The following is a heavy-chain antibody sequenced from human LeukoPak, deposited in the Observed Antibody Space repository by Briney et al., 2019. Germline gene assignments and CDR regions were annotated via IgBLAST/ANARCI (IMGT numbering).Heavy chain of an antibody. J-gene: IGHJ3*02. V-gene: IGHV3-23*01. CDR1: GFTFSTYA. D-gene: IGHD7-27*01. CDR3: TTLTGDSDAFDI. Sequence: PGGSLRLSCVASGFTFSTYAMGWVRQVPGKGLEWVSSVSESGGGTYYADSVKGRFTISRDNSKDTLSLQMNSLRAEDTAVYYCTTLTGDSDAFDIWGQGTVVTVSS. CDR2: VSESGGGT.